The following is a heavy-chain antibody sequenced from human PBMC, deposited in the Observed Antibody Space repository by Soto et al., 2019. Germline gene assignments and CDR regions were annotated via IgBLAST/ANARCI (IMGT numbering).Heavy chain of an antibody. CDR3: ARGYCSGGSCYDPDYYYYYMDV. J-gene: IGHJ6*03. Sequence: ASVKVSCKASGYTFTGYYMHCVRQAPGQGLEWMGWINPNSGGTNYAQKFQGWVTMTRDTSISTAYMELSRLRSDDTAVYYCARGYCSGGSCYDPDYYYYYMDVWGKGTTVTVSS. D-gene: IGHD2-15*01. CDR2: INPNSGGT. V-gene: IGHV1-2*04. CDR1: GYTFTGYY.